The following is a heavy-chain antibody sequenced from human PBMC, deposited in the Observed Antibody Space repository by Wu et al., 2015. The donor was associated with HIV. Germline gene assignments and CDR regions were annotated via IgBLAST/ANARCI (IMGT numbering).Heavy chain of an antibody. CDR1: GYTLTELS. J-gene: IGHJ4*02. D-gene: IGHD2-15*01. CDR3: AREGRSAQRLFHFDD. Sequence: QVQLVQSGAEVKKPGASVKVSCKVSGYTLTELSMHWVRQAPGKGLEWMGGFDPEDGETIYAQKFQGRVTMTADTSAKTVYMELKRLTSDDTAVYFCAREGRSAQRLFHFDDWGQGTLVTVSS. CDR2: FDPEDGET. V-gene: IGHV1-24*01.